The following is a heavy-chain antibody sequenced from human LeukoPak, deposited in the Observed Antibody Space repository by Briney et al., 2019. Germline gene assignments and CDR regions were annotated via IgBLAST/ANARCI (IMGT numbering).Heavy chain of an antibody. Sequence: GGSLRLSCAASGFTFSSYSMNWVRQAPGKGLEWVSSISSSSGYIYYADSVKGRFTISRDNAKNSLYLQMNSLRAEDTAVYYCAREVNSYYYYYMDVWGKGTTVTVSS. CDR1: GFTFSSYS. CDR3: AREVNSYYYYYMDV. D-gene: IGHD2-21*01. CDR2: ISSSSGYI. V-gene: IGHV3-21*01. J-gene: IGHJ6*03.